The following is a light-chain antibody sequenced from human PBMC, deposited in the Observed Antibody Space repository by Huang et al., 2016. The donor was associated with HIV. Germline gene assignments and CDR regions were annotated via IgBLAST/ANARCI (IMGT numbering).Light chain of an antibody. CDR3: QQYDTWPPLT. V-gene: IGKV3-15*01. CDR2: GAS. CDR1: QSVGGK. Sequence: ILLTQFPATLSVSPGQRVTLSCRASQSVGGKLAWYQQRPGEAPRLLIYGASTRVQTIPDRFSGSGSGTEFTLTISSLQSEDFAVYYCQQYDTWPPLTFGGGTKV. J-gene: IGKJ4*02.